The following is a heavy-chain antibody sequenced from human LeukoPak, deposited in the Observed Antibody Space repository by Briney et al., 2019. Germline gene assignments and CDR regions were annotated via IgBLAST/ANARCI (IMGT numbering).Heavy chain of an antibody. V-gene: IGHV3-23*01. Sequence: GGFLRLSCAASGFTFSSYAMSWVRQAPGKGLEWVSAISSSGGSTYYADSVKGRFTISRDNSKNTLYLQMNSLRAEDTAVYYCAKDRDELIFDYWGQGTLVTVSS. D-gene: IGHD1-26*01. CDR3: AKDRDELIFDY. CDR2: ISSSGGST. J-gene: IGHJ4*02. CDR1: GFTFSSYA.